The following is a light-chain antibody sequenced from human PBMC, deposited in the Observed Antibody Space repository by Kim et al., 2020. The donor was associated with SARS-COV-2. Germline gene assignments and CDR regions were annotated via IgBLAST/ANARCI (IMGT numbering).Light chain of an antibody. V-gene: IGLV3-21*04. J-gene: IGLJ2*01. Sequence: SYELTQPPSVSVAPGKTASIPCGGDSIGSKSVHWYQQKPGQAPVLVIYYDSDRPSGIPERFSGSNSGNTATLTISRVEAGDEADYYCYLLDTSSYHVVFG. CDR2: YDS. CDR3: YLLDTSSYHVV. CDR1: SIGSKS.